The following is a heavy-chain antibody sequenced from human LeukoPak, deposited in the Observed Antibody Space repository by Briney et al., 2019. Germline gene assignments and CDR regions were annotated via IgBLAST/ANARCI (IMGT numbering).Heavy chain of an antibody. D-gene: IGHD3-9*01. CDR2: IYYSGST. Sequence: SETLSLTCTVSGYSISSGYYWGWIRQPPGKGLEWIGYIYYSGSTNYNPSLKSRVTISVDTSKNQFSLKLSSVTAADTAVYYCARVLRLNSYNWLDPWGQGTLVTVSS. J-gene: IGHJ5*02. CDR3: ARVLRLNSYNWLDP. CDR1: GYSISSGYY. V-gene: IGHV4-38-2*02.